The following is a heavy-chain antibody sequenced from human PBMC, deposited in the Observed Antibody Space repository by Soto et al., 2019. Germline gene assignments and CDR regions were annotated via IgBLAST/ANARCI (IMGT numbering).Heavy chain of an antibody. CDR1: VGSVSSYS. CDR3: VRVEVGANMTGAFDT. D-gene: IGHD1-26*01. V-gene: IGHV1-69*13. J-gene: IGHJ3*02. CDR2: IIPIFGTA. Sequence: SGKVFSSASVGSVSSYSISWERQAPGQGLEWMGGIIPIFGTANYAQKFQGRVTITADESTSTAYMELSSLRSEETAVYYCVRVEVGANMTGAFDTWGQGTMVTVS.